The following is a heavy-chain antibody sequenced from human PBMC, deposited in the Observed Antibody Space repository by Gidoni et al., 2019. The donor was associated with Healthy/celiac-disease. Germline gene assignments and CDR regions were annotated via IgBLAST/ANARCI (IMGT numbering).Heavy chain of an antibody. CDR1: GSTHTELS. D-gene: IGHD1-7*01. Sequence: QVQLVQSGAEVKKPGASVKFSCKVSGSTHTELSMHWVRQAPGKGLEWMGGFETEDGETIYAQKFQGRVTMTEDTSTDTAYMGLSSLRSEDTAVYYCATDASRRVDWNYGNWGQGTLVTVSS. V-gene: IGHV1-24*01. CDR3: ATDASRRVDWNYGN. J-gene: IGHJ4*02. CDR2: FETEDGET.